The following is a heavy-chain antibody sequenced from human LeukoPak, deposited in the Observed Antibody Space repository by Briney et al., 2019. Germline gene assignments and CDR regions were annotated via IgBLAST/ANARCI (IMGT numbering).Heavy chain of an antibody. CDR2: ISSSSSTI. Sequence: GGSLRLSCAASGFTFSSYSMNWVRQAPGKGLEWVSYISSSSSTIYYADSVKGRFTISRDNAKNSLYLQMNSLRAEDTAVYYRARDGSLRFLNWFDPWGQGTLVTVSS. CDR1: GFTFSSYS. CDR3: ARDGSLRFLNWFDP. J-gene: IGHJ5*02. V-gene: IGHV3-48*01. D-gene: IGHD3-3*01.